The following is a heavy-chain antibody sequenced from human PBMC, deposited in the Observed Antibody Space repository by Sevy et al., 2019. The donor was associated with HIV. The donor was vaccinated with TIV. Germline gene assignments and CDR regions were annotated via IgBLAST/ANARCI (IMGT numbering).Heavy chain of an antibody. V-gene: IGHV3-48*02. D-gene: IGHD3-16*01. CDR1: GFRFSDEP. CDR3: VRDTQFGFDY. J-gene: IGHJ4*02. CDR2: IRSDSSVM. Sequence: GGSLRLSCVASGFRFSDEPMNWVRQAPGKGLECISNIRSDSSVMSYADTVRGRFTVSRDNARNSLSLQLNSLRDEDRALYYCVRDTQFGFDYWRQGTLVTVSS.